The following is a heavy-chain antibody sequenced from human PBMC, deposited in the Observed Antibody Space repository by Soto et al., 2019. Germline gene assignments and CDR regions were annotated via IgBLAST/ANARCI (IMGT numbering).Heavy chain of an antibody. J-gene: IGHJ4*02. V-gene: IGHV3-23*01. CDR2: VSDGGSDA. CDR1: GFTFSSYA. D-gene: IGHD3-10*01. Sequence: GGSLRLSCAASGFTFSSYAMNWVRQAPGKGLEWVSIVSDGGSDAFYADSVKGRFAISRDNSKNTLYLQMNSLTAEDTAVYYCAKHFVNGEVDYWGQGTPVTVSS. CDR3: AKHFVNGEVDY.